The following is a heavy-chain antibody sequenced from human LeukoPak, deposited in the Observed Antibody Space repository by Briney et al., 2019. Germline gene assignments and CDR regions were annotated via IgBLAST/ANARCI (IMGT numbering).Heavy chain of an antibody. J-gene: IGHJ4*02. CDR2: INPNSGGT. D-gene: IGHD3-16*01. CDR3: AREDVSAYYFDY. V-gene: IGHV1-2*06. Sequence: GASVKVSCKASGYTFTGYYMHWVRQAPGQRLEWMGRINPNSGGTNYAQKFQGRVTMTRDTSISTAYMELSRLRSDDTAVYYCAREDVSAYYFDYWGQGTLVTVSS. CDR1: GYTFTGYY.